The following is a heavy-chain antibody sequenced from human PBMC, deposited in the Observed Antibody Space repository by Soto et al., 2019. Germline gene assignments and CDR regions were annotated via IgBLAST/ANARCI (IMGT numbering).Heavy chain of an antibody. Sequence: QITLKESGPTLVKPTQTLTLTCTFSGFSLSTSGVGVAWIRQPPGKAMEWLALIYWDDDKRDTPSPETRLTITKDTSKIQVVCTMPNMDSVDTATYYCAYLPCSGGSCDWFSYSGMDVWGQGTTVTVSS. V-gene: IGHV2-5*02. CDR1: GFSLSTSGVG. CDR3: AYLPCSGGSCDWFSYSGMDV. J-gene: IGHJ6*02. CDR2: IYWDDDK. D-gene: IGHD2-15*01.